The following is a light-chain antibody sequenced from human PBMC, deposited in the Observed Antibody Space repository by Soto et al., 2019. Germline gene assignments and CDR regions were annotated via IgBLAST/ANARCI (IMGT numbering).Light chain of an antibody. J-gene: IGKJ5*01. V-gene: IGKV1-5*03. CDR3: QQLNSYTIT. CDR1: HSLIQW. Sequence: DIQMTQSPTTLSSSLGDRVTITCRASHSLIQWLAWYQQKQGKAPKLLIYEASTLQSGVPSRFSGSVSGTEGTITISSLQNDDASTYYCQQLNSYTITFGQGTRLEI. CDR2: EAS.